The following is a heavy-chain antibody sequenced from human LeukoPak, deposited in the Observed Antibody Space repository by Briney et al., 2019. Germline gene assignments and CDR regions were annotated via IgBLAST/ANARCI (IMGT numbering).Heavy chain of an antibody. Sequence: SGPTLVKPSETLSLTCTVSGGSLSGYYWSWIRQPPGKGLEWIGYIYYTGSTNYNPSLKSRVTISLDTSKNQFSLSLSSVTAADTAVYYCARLKVGSGGYYSHDFWGQGTLVTVSS. J-gene: IGHJ4*02. CDR2: IYYTGST. CDR3: ARLKVGSGGYYSHDF. CDR1: GGSLSGYY. D-gene: IGHD1-26*01. V-gene: IGHV4-59*08.